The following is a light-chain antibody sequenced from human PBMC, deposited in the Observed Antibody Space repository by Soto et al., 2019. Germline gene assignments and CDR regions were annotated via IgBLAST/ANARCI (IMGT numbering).Light chain of an antibody. CDR1: QSVSSNY. J-gene: IGKJ4*01. V-gene: IGKV3D-20*01. Sequence: EIVLTQSPATLSLSPGERAALSCGASQSVSSNYLAWYQQKPGLAPRLLIYGAATRATGSPVRFSGSGSGTDFTLTISSLEPEDFAVYYCQPYNNWPLTFGGGTKVDIK. CDR3: QPYNNWPLT. CDR2: GAA.